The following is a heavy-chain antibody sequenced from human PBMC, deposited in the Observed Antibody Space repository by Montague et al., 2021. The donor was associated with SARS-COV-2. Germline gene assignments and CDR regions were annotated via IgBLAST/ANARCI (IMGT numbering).Heavy chain of an antibody. Sequence: SETLSLTCAVYGGSFSGYYWTWIRQPPGKGLGWNGVINHIGSTNYNPSLKSRVTITVDTSKNQFSLKLRSVTAAAAAVYYCTRGGGNYNYGLDDWGPGTTVTVSS. D-gene: IGHD4-23*01. CDR3: TRGGGNYNYGLDD. CDR1: GGSFSGYY. V-gene: IGHV4-34*01. J-gene: IGHJ6*02. CDR2: INHIGST.